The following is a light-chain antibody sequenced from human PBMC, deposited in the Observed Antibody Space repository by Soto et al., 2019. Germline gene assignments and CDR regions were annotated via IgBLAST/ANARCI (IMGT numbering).Light chain of an antibody. CDR1: QSISSW. Sequence: DIQMTQSPSTLSASVGDRVTITCRASQSISSWLAWYQQKPGKAPKLLIYKASSLESGVPSRFSGSGSGTEFTLTISSLQPDDFATYYCQQYQSYFLTFGGGTKVEIK. CDR2: KAS. CDR3: QQYQSYFLT. J-gene: IGKJ4*01. V-gene: IGKV1-5*03.